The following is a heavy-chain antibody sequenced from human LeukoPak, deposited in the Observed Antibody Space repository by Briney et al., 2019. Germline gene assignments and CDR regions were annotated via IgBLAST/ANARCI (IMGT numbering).Heavy chain of an antibody. CDR3: ARGLVAEEFGYSTPTGDGMDV. J-gene: IGHJ6*02. CDR1: GFTFSSYG. D-gene: IGHD6-13*01. CDR2: IWYDGSNK. V-gene: IGHV3-33*01. Sequence: GGSLRLSCAASGFTFSSYGMHWVRQAPGKGLEWVAVIWYDGSNKYYADSVKGRFTISRDNSKNTLYLQMNSLRAEDTAVYYCARGLVAEEFGYSTPTGDGMDVWGQGTTVTVSS.